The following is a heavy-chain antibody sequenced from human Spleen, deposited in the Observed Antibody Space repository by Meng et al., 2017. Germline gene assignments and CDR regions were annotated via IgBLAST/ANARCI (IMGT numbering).Heavy chain of an antibody. J-gene: IGHJ4*02. CDR2: IYPNNGGA. Sequence: ASVKVSCKASGYTFTGYSMHWVRQAPGQGLEWLGRIYPNNGGANYAQKFHGRLTMTRDTSISTAYMELIRLTSDDTAVYYCARDFLTGVEDYWGQGTLVTVSS. CDR1: GYTFTGYS. V-gene: IGHV1-2*06. CDR3: ARDFLTGVEDY. D-gene: IGHD7-27*01.